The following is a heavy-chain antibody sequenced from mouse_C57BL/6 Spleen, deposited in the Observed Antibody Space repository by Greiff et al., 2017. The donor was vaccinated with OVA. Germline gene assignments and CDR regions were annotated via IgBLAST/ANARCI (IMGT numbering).Heavy chain of an antibody. J-gene: IGHJ3*01. V-gene: IGHV5-4*03. CDR1: GFTFSSYA. D-gene: IGHD2-4*01. CDR3: ARGGDYDVGFAY. Sequence: EVKLVESGGGLVKPGGSLKLSCAASGFTFSSYAMSWVRQTPEKRLEWVATISDGGSYTYYPDNVKGRFTISRDNAKNNLYLQMSHLKSEDTAMYYCARGGDYDVGFAYWGQGTLVTVSA. CDR2: ISDGGSYT.